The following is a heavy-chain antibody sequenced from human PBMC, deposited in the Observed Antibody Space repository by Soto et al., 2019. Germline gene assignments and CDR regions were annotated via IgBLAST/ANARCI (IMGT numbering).Heavy chain of an antibody. CDR3: AKEGPNYYDSSGYYYLY. D-gene: IGHD3-22*01. CDR1: GFTFSSYA. V-gene: IGHV3-64*04. CDR2: ISSNGGST. J-gene: IGHJ4*02. Sequence: AGGSLRLSCSASGFTFSSYAMHWVRQAPGKGLEYVSAISSNGGSTYYADSVKGRFTISRDNSKNTLFLQMNSLRVEDTAVYYCAKEGPNYYDSSGYYYLYWGQGTLVTVSS.